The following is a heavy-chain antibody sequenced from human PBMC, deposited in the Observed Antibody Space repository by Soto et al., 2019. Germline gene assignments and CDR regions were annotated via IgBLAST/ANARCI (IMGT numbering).Heavy chain of an antibody. V-gene: IGHV1-8*01. J-gene: IGHJ5*02. CDR2: MNPNSGNT. Sequence: GASVKVSCKASGYTFTSYDINWVRQATGRGLEWMGWMNPNSGNTGYAQKFQGRVTMTRNTSISTAYMELSSLRSEDTAVYYCAAVYHCASFGYYSKLFDPWGLGTLVTVSS. D-gene: IGHD3-22*01. CDR3: AAVYHCASFGYYSKLFDP. CDR1: GYTFTSYD.